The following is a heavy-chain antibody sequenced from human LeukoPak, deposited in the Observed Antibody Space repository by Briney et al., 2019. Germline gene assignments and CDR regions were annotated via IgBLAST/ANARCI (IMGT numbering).Heavy chain of an antibody. CDR2: ISWNSGSI. Sequence: GGSLRLSCAASGFTFDDYAMHWVRQAPGEGLEWVSGISWNSGSIGYADSVKGRFTISRDNAKNSLYLQMNSLRAEDTALYYCAKDIVARIVGAAFDCCGQGTLVTVSS. D-gene: IGHD1-26*01. CDR1: GFTFDDYA. V-gene: IGHV3-9*01. J-gene: IGHJ4*02. CDR3: AKDIVARIVGAAFDC.